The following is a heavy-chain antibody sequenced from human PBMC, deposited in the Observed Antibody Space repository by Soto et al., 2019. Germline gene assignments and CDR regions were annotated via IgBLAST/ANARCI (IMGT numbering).Heavy chain of an antibody. D-gene: IGHD6-13*01. CDR1: GFTFSSYS. Sequence: ESGGGLVKPGGSLRLSCAASGFTFSSYSMNWVRQAPGKGLEWVSSISSSSSYIYYADSVKGRFTISRDNAKNSLYLQMNSLRAEDTAVYYCARSLGGIAAAGDLFDYWGQGTLVTVSS. V-gene: IGHV3-21*01. J-gene: IGHJ4*02. CDR2: ISSSSSYI. CDR3: ARSLGGIAAAGDLFDY.